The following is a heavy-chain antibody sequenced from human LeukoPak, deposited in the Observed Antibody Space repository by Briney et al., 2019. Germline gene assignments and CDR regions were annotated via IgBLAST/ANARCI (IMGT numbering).Heavy chain of an antibody. J-gene: IGHJ3*02. Sequence: ASVKVSCKASGYTFTTYEINWVRQATGQGLEWMGWMNPNSGNTSYAQKFQGRVTMTRDTSTSTVYMELSSLRSEDTAVYYCARAPTGYEFAFDIWGQGTMVTVSS. D-gene: IGHD3-9*01. V-gene: IGHV1-8*02. CDR3: ARAPTGYEFAFDI. CDR2: MNPNSGNT. CDR1: GYTFTTYE.